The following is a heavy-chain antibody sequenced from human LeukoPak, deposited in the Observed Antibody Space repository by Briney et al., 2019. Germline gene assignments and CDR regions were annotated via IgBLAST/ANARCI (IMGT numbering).Heavy chain of an antibody. Sequence: PSETLSLTCTVSGGSISSSSYYWGWIRQPPGKGLEWIGSIYYSGSTYYNPSLKSRVTISVDTSKNQFSLKLSSVTAADTAVYYCARGRFLEWLSQNHNWFDPWGQGTLVTVSS. D-gene: IGHD3-3*01. CDR2: IYYSGST. J-gene: IGHJ5*02. CDR3: ARGRFLEWLSQNHNWFDP. V-gene: IGHV4-39*01. CDR1: GGSISSSSYY.